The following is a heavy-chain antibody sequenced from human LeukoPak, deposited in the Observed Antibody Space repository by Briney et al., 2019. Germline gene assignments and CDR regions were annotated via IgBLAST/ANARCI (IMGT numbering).Heavy chain of an antibody. CDR1: GFTFSSYG. V-gene: IGHV3-33*06. CDR3: AKDGGTIFGAAYYFDY. Sequence: PGRSLRLSCAASGFTFSSYGMHWVRQAPGKGLEWVAVIWYDGSNKYYADSVKGRFTISRDNSKNTLYLQMNSLRAEDTAVYYCAKDGGTIFGAAYYFDYWGQGTLDTVSS. J-gene: IGHJ4*02. D-gene: IGHD3-3*01. CDR2: IWYDGSNK.